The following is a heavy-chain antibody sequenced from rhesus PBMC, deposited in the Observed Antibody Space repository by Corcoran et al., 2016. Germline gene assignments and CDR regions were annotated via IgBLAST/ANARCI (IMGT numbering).Heavy chain of an antibody. Sequence: QVPLKESGPALVKPPQTLTLTCNFSGVSISTSGMGVGWIHATPGKALEWLALIYWDDDKYYSTSPKSRLTISKDTSKNQVVLTMTNMDPVDTTTYYCARGTAAAFDYWGQGVLVTVSS. CDR2: IYWDDDK. CDR3: ARGTAAAFDY. CDR1: GVSISTSGMG. D-gene: IGHD6-25*01. J-gene: IGHJ4*01. V-gene: IGHV2-174*01.